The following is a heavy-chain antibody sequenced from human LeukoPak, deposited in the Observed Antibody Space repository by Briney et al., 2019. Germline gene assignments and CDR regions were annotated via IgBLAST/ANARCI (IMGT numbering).Heavy chain of an antibody. Sequence: ASVKVSCKASGYTFTSYGISWVRQAPGQGLEWMGWINPNSGGTNYAQKFQGRVTMTRDTSISTAYMELSRLRSDDTAVYYCARADPYSSGWHFDYWGQGTLVTVSS. CDR3: ARADPYSSGWHFDY. D-gene: IGHD6-19*01. V-gene: IGHV1-2*02. CDR2: INPNSGGT. CDR1: GYTFTSYG. J-gene: IGHJ4*02.